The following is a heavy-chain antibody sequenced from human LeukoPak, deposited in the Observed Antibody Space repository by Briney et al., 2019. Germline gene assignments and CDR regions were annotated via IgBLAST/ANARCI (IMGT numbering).Heavy chain of an antibody. D-gene: IGHD6-13*01. Sequence: GGSLRLSCAASGFTFSSYEMNWVRQAPGKGLEWVSYISSSGSTIYYADSVKGRFTISRDNAKNSLYLQMYSLRAEDTAVYYCARDHSSSCIYYFDYWGQGTLVTVSS. J-gene: IGHJ4*02. CDR1: GFTFSSYE. V-gene: IGHV3-48*03. CDR2: ISSSGSTI. CDR3: ARDHSSSCIYYFDY.